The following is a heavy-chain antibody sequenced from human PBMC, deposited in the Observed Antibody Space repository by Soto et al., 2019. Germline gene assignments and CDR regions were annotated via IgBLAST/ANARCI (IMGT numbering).Heavy chain of an antibody. CDR2: INHSGFT. Sequence: QLQLHQSGAGLLKPSETLSLTCDVSGWSFTGYYWCWIRQPPGKGLEWIGEINHSGFTNYNPSLTGRITLSLDTSKRQFSLKLKSLTAADTAFYFCARGHGRFAHWGQGTLVTVSS. CDR3: ARGHGRFAH. J-gene: IGHJ4*02. V-gene: IGHV4-34*01. CDR1: GWSFTGYY.